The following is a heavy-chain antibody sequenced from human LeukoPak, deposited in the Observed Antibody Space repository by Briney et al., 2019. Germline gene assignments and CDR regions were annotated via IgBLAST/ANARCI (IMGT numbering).Heavy chain of an antibody. D-gene: IGHD6-19*01. CDR3: ARGAVAGTYYYYYYMDV. CDR2: ISSSGSTI. V-gene: IGHV3-11*04. J-gene: IGHJ6*03. Sequence: GGSLRLSCAASGFTFSDYYMSWIRQAPGKGLEWVPYISSSGSTIYYADSVKGRFTTSRDNAKNSLYLQMNSLRAEDTAVYYCARGAVAGTYYYYYYMDVWGKGTTVTVSS. CDR1: GFTFSDYY.